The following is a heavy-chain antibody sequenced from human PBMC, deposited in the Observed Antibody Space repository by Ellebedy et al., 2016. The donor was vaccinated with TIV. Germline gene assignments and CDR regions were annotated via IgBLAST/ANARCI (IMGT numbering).Heavy chain of an antibody. V-gene: IGHV4-4*02. J-gene: IGHJ6*02. CDR1: GGSISSSNW. CDR3: ARAWGFKLNYFYYGMDV. CDR2: IYHSGST. Sequence: SETLSLXXAVSGGSISSSNWWSWVRQPPGKGLEWIGEIYHSGSTHYNPSLKSRVTISVDKSKNQFSLKLSSVTAADTAVYYCARAWGFKLNYFYYGMDVWGQGTTVTVS. D-gene: IGHD1-7*01.